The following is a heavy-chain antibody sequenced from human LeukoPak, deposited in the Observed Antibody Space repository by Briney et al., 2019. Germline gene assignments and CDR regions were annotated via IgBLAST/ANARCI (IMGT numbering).Heavy chain of an antibody. V-gene: IGHV4-34*01. Sequence: SETLSLTCAVYGGSFSGCFWSWIRRPPGKGQEWIGKINHSGSTNYNPSLKSRVTISVYTSKNQFSLKLSSVTAADTAVYYCARTSQVSSWYGLGYYMDVWGKGTTVTISS. D-gene: IGHD6-13*01. J-gene: IGHJ6*03. CDR1: GGSFSGCF. CDR3: ARTSQVSSWYGLGYYMDV. CDR2: INHSGST.